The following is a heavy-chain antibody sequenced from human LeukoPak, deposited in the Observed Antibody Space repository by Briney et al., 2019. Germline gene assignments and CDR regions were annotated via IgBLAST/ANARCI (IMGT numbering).Heavy chain of an antibody. CDR3: VKWDENYYSMDV. D-gene: IGHD1-26*01. Sequence: GGSLRLSCEASGLTFNKYGVSWVRQAPGKGLEWVSNISGSGGGTHYASSVKDRAAISRDNSKNTVYLQINGLRAKDTAVYFCVKWDENYYSMDVWGRGTTVTVSS. CDR2: ISGSGGGT. J-gene: IGHJ6*03. V-gene: IGHV3-23*01. CDR1: GLTFNKYG.